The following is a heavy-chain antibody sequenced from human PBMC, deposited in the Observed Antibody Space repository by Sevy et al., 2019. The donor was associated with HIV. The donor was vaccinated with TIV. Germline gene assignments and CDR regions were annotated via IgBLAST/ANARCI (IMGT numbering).Heavy chain of an antibody. CDR2: ISYDGSNK. V-gene: IGHV3-30-3*01. D-gene: IGHD2-15*01. CDR3: ARGGYCSGGSCYSLYYYYGMDV. Sequence: GGSLRLSCAASGFTFSSYAMHWVRQAPGKGLEWVAVISYDGSNKYYADSVKGRFTISRDNSKNTLYLQMNSLRAEDTAVYYCARGGYCSGGSCYSLYYYYGMDVWGQRTTVTVSS. CDR1: GFTFSSYA. J-gene: IGHJ6*02.